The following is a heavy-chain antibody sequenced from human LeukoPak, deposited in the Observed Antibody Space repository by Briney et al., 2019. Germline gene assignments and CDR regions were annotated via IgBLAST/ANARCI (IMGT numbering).Heavy chain of an antibody. V-gene: IGHV3-33*08. CDR1: RFTFSSYG. CDR3: AKGGYYDSSGLDY. Sequence: GRSLRLSCAASRFTFSSYGMHWVRQAPGKGLEWVAVIWYGGSNKYYADSVKGRFTISRDNSKNTLYLQMNSLRAEDTAVYYCAKGGYYDSSGLDYWGQGTLVTVSS. J-gene: IGHJ4*02. CDR2: IWYGGSNK. D-gene: IGHD3-22*01.